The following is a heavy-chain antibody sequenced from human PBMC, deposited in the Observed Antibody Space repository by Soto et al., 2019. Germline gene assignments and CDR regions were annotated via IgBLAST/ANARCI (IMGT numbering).Heavy chain of an antibody. CDR1: AFTFSSYA. CDR3: ARDPGAITVDGNFDY. D-gene: IGHD6-19*01. V-gene: IGHV3-23*01. CDR2: ISGSGIST. Sequence: EVQLLESGGGLVQPGGSLRLSCAASAFTFSSYAMSWVRQSPGKGLEWVSGISGSGISTYYADSVKGRFSISRDNSKNTLYLKMDSLRAEETAVYYCARDPGAITVDGNFDYWGQGTLVNVSS. J-gene: IGHJ4*02.